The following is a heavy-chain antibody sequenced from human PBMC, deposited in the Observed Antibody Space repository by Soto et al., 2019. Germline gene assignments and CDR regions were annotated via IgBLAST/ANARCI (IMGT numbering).Heavy chain of an antibody. CDR1: GFTFTNHA. CDR3: ARDYYDSGGYDY. D-gene: IGHD3-22*01. CDR2: IGGSGDNT. J-gene: IGHJ4*02. Sequence: PGGSLRLSCVASGFTFTNHAMTWVRQAPGKGLEWVSSIGGSGDNTYYADSVKGRFTISRDNSRNTLYLQVNSLRAEDTATYYCARDYYDSGGYDYWGQGTLVTVS. V-gene: IGHV3-23*01.